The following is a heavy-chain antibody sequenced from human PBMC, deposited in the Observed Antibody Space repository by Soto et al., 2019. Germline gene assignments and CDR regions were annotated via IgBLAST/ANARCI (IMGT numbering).Heavy chain of an antibody. CDR1: GGSINSGGYH. V-gene: IGHV4-31*03. CDR3: EITSDLGSRDCLDP. J-gene: IGHJ5*02. Sequence: SETLSLTCSVSGGSINSGGYHWTCIRQHPEKGLEWIGYIYYRGNTYYNPSLRSRLTISVDTSKNQFSLNLPSVTAAHTAVHYCEITSDLGSRDCLDPWRQLTLVTAST. D-gene: IGHD1-20*01. CDR2: IYYRGNT.